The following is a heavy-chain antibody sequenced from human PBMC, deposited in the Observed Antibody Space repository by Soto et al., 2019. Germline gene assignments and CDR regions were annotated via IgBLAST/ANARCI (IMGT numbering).Heavy chain of an antibody. D-gene: IGHD1-26*01. CDR2: ISGSGGST. CDR3: ANSYSERYFDY. Sequence: EVQLLESGGGMVQPGGSLRLSCAGSGFTFSYYAMTWVRQAPGKGLRWVSAISGSGGSTTYADSVKGRFTISRDNSKNTLYLQMNSLRAKDTAVYYCANSYSERYFDYWGQGTLVTVSS. J-gene: IGHJ4*02. CDR1: GFTFSYYA. V-gene: IGHV3-23*01.